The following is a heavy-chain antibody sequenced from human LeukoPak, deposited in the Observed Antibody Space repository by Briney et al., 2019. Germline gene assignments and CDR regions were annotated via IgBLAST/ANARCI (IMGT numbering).Heavy chain of an antibody. J-gene: IGHJ4*02. CDR3: ARSARSGYSSSFTRPFDY. Sequence: SSETLSLTCTVSGGSISSSSYYWGWIRQPPGKGLEWIGSIYYSGSTYYNPSLKSRVTISVDTSKNQFSLKLSSVTAADTAVYYCARSARSGYSSSFTRPFDYWGQGTLVTVSS. D-gene: IGHD6-13*01. CDR1: GGSISSSSYY. V-gene: IGHV4-39*07. CDR2: IYYSGST.